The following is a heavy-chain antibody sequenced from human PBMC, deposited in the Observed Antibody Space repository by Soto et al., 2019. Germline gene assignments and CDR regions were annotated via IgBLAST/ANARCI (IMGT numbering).Heavy chain of an antibody. Sequence: EVQLVQSGAEVKKPGESLKISCKGSGYSFTSYWIGWVRQMPGKGLEWMGIIYPGDSDTRYSPSFQGQVTISADKSIXTAYLQWSSLKASDTAMYYCARFTTVTTFHYGMDVWGQGTTVTVSS. CDR3: ARFTTVTTFHYGMDV. CDR2: IYPGDSDT. J-gene: IGHJ6*02. V-gene: IGHV5-51*01. CDR1: GYSFTSYW. D-gene: IGHD4-4*01.